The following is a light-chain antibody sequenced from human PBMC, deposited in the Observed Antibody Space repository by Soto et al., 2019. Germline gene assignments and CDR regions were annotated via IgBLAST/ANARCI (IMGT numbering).Light chain of an antibody. CDR3: MIWYASSWV. Sequence: QSVLTQPSSLSASPGASASLTCTLRSGINVGTYRIYWYQQKPGSPPQYLLRYKSDSDKQQGSRVPSRFSGSKDASANVGILLISGLQSEDEADYYCMIWYASSWVFGGGTKVTVL. V-gene: IGLV5-45*03. CDR2: YKSDSDK. J-gene: IGLJ3*02. CDR1: SGINVGTYR.